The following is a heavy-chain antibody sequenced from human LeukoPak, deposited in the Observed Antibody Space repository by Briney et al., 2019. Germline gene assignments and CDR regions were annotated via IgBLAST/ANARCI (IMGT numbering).Heavy chain of an antibody. CDR3: ARRPVLRGRWFDA. D-gene: IGHD3-9*01. J-gene: IGHJ5*02. Sequence: SETLSLTCTVSGGSINSSSYYWGWIRQSPGKGLEWIGNIYYSGSSYQNPSFGSRVSISVDQPKNQVSLKLSSVTAADTAIYFCARRPVLRGRWFDAWGQGMLVIVSS. V-gene: IGHV4-39*01. CDR2: IYYSGSS. CDR1: GGSINSSSYY.